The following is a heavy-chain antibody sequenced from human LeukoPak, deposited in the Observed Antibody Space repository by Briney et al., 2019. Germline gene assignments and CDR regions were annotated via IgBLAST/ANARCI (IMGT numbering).Heavy chain of an antibody. CDR1: GFTFSSYG. CDR2: IRYDGSNK. Sequence: GGSLRLSCAASGFTFSSYGMHWARQAPGKGLEWVAFIRYDGSNKYYADSVKGRFTISRDNSKNTLYLQMNSLRAEDTAVYYCAKVIWFGELSLDAFDIWGQGTMVTVSS. V-gene: IGHV3-30*02. D-gene: IGHD3-10*01. CDR3: AKVIWFGELSLDAFDI. J-gene: IGHJ3*02.